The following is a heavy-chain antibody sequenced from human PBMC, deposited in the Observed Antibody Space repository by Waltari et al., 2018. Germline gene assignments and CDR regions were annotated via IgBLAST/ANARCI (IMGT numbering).Heavy chain of an antibody. Sequence: QLQLQESGPGLVKPSETLSLTCTVSGGSISSSSYYWGWIRQPPGKGLEWIGSIYYSGSTYYNPSLKSRVTISVDTSKNQFSLKLSSVTAADTAVYYCARNRLSSGWYSYDAFDIWGQGTMVTVSS. D-gene: IGHD6-19*01. CDR1: GGSISSSSYY. CDR2: IYYSGST. J-gene: IGHJ3*02. CDR3: ARNRLSSGWYSYDAFDI. V-gene: IGHV4-39*07.